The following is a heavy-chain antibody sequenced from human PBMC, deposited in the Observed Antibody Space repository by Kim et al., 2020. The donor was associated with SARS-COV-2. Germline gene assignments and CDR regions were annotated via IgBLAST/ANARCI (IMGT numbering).Heavy chain of an antibody. CDR2: IKEDGRVK. CDR1: GFTFRTYW. CDR3: ARDGILSYTSSWDY. J-gene: IGHJ4*02. D-gene: IGHD6-13*01. Sequence: GGSLRLSCAASGFTFRTYWMSWIRQAPGKGLEWVANIKEDGRVKQYVGSVKGRFTISRDNAKNSLYLQLSSLRADDTAVYYCARDGILSYTSSWDYWGQGSLVTVSS. V-gene: IGHV3-7*03.